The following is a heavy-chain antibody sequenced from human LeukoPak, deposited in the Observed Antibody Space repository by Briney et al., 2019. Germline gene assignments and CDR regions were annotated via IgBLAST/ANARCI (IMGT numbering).Heavy chain of an antibody. D-gene: IGHD3-9*01. CDR1: GFTFSAYW. Sequence: PGGSLRLSCAASGFTFSAYWMHWVRQAPGKGLVWVPRVKYDGSTTTYADSVKGRFTISRDNAKNILYLQMNSLRVEDTAVYYCARDLDWILFDYWGQGTLVTVSS. V-gene: IGHV3-74*01. J-gene: IGHJ4*02. CDR2: VKYDGSTT. CDR3: ARDLDWILFDY.